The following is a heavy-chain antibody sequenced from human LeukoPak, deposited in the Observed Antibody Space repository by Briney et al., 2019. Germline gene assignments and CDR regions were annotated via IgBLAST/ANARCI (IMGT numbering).Heavy chain of an antibody. Sequence: GGSLRLSCAASGVTFSGYSMNWVRQAPGKGLEWVSYISSSTTTIYYADSVMGRFTVSRDNAKNSLYLQMNRLRVEDTAVYYCAVMIRGEGPYYFDYWGQGTLVTVSS. CDR1: GVTFSGYS. D-gene: IGHD3-10*01. CDR3: AVMIRGEGPYYFDY. V-gene: IGHV3-48*04. J-gene: IGHJ4*02. CDR2: ISSSTTTI.